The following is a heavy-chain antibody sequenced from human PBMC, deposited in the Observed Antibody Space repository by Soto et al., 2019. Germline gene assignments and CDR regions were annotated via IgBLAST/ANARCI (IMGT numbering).Heavy chain of an antibody. CDR3: ARGGSSSWTDY. V-gene: IGHV4-59*01. J-gene: IGHJ4*02. Sequence: SSETLSLTCTVSGGSISSYYWSWIRQPPGKGLEWIGYIYYSGSTNYNPSLKSRVTISVDTSKNQFSLKLSSVTAADTAVYYCARGGSSSWTDYWGQGTLVTVSS. D-gene: IGHD6-13*01. CDR1: GGSISSYY. CDR2: IYYSGST.